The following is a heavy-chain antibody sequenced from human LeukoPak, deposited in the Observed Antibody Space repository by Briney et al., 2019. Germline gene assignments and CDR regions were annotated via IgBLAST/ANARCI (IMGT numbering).Heavy chain of an antibody. CDR3: ARVIVATMDFDY. CDR2: IWYDGSNK. D-gene: IGHD5-12*01. Sequence: GGSLRLSCAASGFTFSSYSMNWVRQAPGKGLEWVAVIWYDGSNKYYADSVKGRFTISRDNSKNTLYLQMNSLRAEDTAVYYCARVIVATMDFDYWGQGTLVTVSS. J-gene: IGHJ4*02. CDR1: GFTFSSYS. V-gene: IGHV3-33*08.